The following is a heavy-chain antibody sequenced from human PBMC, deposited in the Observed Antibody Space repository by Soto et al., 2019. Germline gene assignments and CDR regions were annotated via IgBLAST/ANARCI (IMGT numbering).Heavy chain of an antibody. J-gene: IGHJ4*02. CDR2: INPSGGST. D-gene: IGHD6-13*01. CDR1: GYTFTSYY. CDR3: ARDLHPLSIAAAGNFDY. V-gene: IGHV1-46*01. Sequence: ASLKVSCKASGYTFTSYYMHWVRQAPGQGLEWMGIINPSGGSTSYAQKFQGRVTMTRDTSTSTVYMELSSLRSEDTAVYYCARDLHPLSIAAAGNFDYWGQGTLVTVSS.